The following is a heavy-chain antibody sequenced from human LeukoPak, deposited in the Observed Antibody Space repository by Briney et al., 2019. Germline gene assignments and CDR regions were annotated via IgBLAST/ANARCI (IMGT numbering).Heavy chain of an antibody. Sequence: GGSLRLSCAASGFTFSSYSMNWVRQAPGKGLEWVSSISSSSSYIYYADSVKGRFTISRDNAKNSLYLQMNSLRAEDTAVYYCASSGVTNWDHFDYWGQGTLVTVSS. CDR1: GFTFSSYS. J-gene: IGHJ4*02. CDR2: ISSSSSYI. V-gene: IGHV3-21*01. CDR3: ASSGVTNWDHFDY. D-gene: IGHD1-1*01.